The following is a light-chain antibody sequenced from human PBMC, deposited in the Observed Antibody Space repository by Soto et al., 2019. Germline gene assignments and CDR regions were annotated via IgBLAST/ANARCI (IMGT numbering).Light chain of an antibody. J-gene: IGKJ1*01. Sequence: EIVMAQVTGTPSGAPGERATPSCRASQSVSSNLAWYQQKPGQAPRLLIYGASTRATGIPARFSGSGSGTEFTLTISSLQSEDFAVYYCQQYNNWPPVTFGQGTKVDIK. CDR1: QSVSSN. V-gene: IGKV3-15*01. CDR3: QQYNNWPPVT. CDR2: GAS.